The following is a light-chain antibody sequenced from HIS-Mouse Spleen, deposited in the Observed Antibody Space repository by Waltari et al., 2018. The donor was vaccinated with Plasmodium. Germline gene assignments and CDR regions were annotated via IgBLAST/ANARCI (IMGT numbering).Light chain of an antibody. CDR2: EDS. V-gene: IGLV3-10*01. CDR3: YSTDSSGNHRV. CDR1: ALPKKL. J-gene: IGLJ3*02. Sequence: SFELTQPPPVSVAPGTKARITCLGDALPKKLAYWYQEKSGQAPGLVIYEDSKRPSGIPERFSGSSSGTMATLTSSGAQVEDEADYYCYSTDSSGNHRVFGGGTKLTVL.